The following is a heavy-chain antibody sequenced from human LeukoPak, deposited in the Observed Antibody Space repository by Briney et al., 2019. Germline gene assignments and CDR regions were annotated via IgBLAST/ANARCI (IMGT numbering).Heavy chain of an antibody. CDR1: GGTFISYA. CDR3: ARAMVSAAGSPTEFDP. Sequence: ASVNVSCKASGGTFISYAISWVRQAPGQGLEWMGGIIPIFGTANYAQKFQGRVTITADESTSTAYMELSSLRSEDTAVYYCARAMVSAAGSPTEFDPWGQGTLVTVSS. J-gene: IGHJ5*02. V-gene: IGHV1-69*13. D-gene: IGHD6-13*01. CDR2: IIPIFGTA.